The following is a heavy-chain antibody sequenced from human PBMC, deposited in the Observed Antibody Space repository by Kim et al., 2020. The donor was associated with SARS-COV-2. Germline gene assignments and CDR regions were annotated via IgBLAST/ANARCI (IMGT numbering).Heavy chain of an antibody. V-gene: IGHV3-21*01. CDR1: GFIFSSYS. Sequence: GGSLRLSCAASGFIFSSYSMNWVRQAPGKGLEWVSSITSSRSDTYYADSAKGRFTISRDNAKNSLYLQMNSLRAEDTAVYYCASIVGASRGGPDAFDIWGRATMLADSS. CDR3: ASIVGASRGGPDAFDI. J-gene: IGHJ3*02. CDR2: ITSSRSDT. D-gene: IGHD1-26*01.